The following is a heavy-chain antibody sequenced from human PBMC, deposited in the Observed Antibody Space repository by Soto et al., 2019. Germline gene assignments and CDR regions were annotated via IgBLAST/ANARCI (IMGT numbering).Heavy chain of an antibody. J-gene: IGHJ4*02. CDR2: IYYLGNT. CDR1: GGSISSTSSY. V-gene: IGHV4-39*01. D-gene: IGHD3-22*01. Sequence: PSWTLALSCTVSGGSISSTSSYWGWIRQHPGKGLEWVGSIYYLGNTYYNPSLGGRVSISVDPSKNQFSLKLNSVTAADTAVFYCAALFPYVSRGYHLDYLGQGTLVTVSS. CDR3: AALFPYVSRGYHLDY.